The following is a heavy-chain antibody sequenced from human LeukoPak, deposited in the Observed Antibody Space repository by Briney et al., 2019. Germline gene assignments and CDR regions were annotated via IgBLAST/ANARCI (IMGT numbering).Heavy chain of an antibody. CDR1: GFTFSSYA. Sequence: GGSLRLSCAAPGFTFSSYAMSWVRQAPGKGLEWVSAISGSGGSTYYADSVKGRFTISRDNSKNTLYLQMNSLRAEDTAVYYCAKVKGPRGHGSGSYDPWGQGTLVTVSS. D-gene: IGHD3-10*01. CDR3: AKVKGPRGHGSGSYDP. CDR2: ISGSGGST. V-gene: IGHV3-23*01. J-gene: IGHJ5*02.